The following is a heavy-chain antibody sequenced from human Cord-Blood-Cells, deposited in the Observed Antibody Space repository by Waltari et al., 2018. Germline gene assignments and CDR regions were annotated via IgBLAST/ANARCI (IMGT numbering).Heavy chain of an antibody. CDR2: IAYGGSNK. CDR1: VFTFSSYG. Sequence: QVQLVESGGGVVQPGRSLRLSCAASVFTFSSYGMHWVRQAPGKGREWVAVIAYGGSNKNYADSVKGRFTISRDNSKNTLYLQMNSLRAEDTAVYYCAKSRVATIRGYFDLWGRGTLVTVSS. CDR3: AKSRVATIRGYFDL. D-gene: IGHD5-12*01. J-gene: IGHJ2*01. V-gene: IGHV3-30*18.